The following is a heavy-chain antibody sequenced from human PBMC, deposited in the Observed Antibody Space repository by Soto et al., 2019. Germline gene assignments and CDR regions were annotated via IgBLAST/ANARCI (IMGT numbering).Heavy chain of an antibody. D-gene: IGHD6-13*01. CDR3: ARSAASWDYSSSWYDY. CDR1: GYTFTGYY. J-gene: IGHJ4*02. V-gene: IGHV1-2*04. CDR2: INPNSGGT. Sequence: QVQLVQSGAEVKKPGASVKVSCKASGYTFTGYYMHWVRQAPGQGLEWMGWINPNSGGTNYAQKFQGWVTMTRDTSISTAYMELSRLRSDDTAVYYCARSAASWDYSSSWYDYWGQGTLVTVSS.